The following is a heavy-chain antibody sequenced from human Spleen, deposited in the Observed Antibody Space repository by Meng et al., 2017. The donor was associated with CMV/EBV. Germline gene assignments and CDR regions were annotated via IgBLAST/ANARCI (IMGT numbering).Heavy chain of an antibody. J-gene: IGHJ4*02. CDR2: ISGDGST. V-gene: IGHV3-66*02. Sequence: GVSLGLSCAASGFTVSSNYMSWVRQAPRKGLEWVAVISGDGSTYYADSVKGRFTISRDNSKNTLFLQMNSLRAEDTAVYYCARDPYGGYIDYWGQGTLVTVSS. CDR3: ARDPYGGYIDY. CDR1: GFTVSSNY. D-gene: IGHD6-25*01.